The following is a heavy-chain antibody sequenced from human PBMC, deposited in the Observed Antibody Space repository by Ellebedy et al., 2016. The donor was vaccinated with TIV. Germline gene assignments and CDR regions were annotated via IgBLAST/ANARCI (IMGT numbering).Heavy chain of an antibody. CDR1: GFTFSSFA. J-gene: IGHJ4*02. D-gene: IGHD3-22*01. V-gene: IGHV3-23*01. CDR3: AKGTSSGFNYDRVGCEY. CDR2: IGGGGDIT. Sequence: GGSLRLSCAASGFTFSSFAMHWVRQAPGKGLEWLLVIGGGGDITYHADSVKGRFTITRDNSKNTLYLQMDRVTAEDTAVYYCAKGTSSGFNYDRVGCEYWGQGTLVTVSS.